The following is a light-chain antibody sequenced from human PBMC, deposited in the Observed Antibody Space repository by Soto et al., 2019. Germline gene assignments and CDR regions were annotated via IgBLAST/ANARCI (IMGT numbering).Light chain of an antibody. V-gene: IGLV1-51*01. CDR1: SSNIGNNY. Sequence: QSVLTQPPSVSADPGQKVTISCSGSSSNIGNNYVSWYQHLPGTAPKLLIYDSNKRPSGIPDRFSGSKSGTSATLGITGLQTGDEADYYCGTWDSSLSAGVFGGGTKLTVL. CDR3: GTWDSSLSAGV. J-gene: IGLJ2*01. CDR2: DSN.